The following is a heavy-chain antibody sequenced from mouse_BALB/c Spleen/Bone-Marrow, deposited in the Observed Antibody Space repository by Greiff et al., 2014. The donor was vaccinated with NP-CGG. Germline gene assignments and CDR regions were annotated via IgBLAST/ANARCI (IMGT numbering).Heavy chain of an antibody. J-gene: IGHJ4*01. V-gene: IGHV5-6*01. CDR1: GFTFSTYG. CDR3: TRRGRYDERSGMDY. D-gene: IGHD2-14*01. CDR2: INSGGSYT. Sequence: VQLQQSGGDLVKPGGSLKLSCAASGFTFSTYGMSWVRQTPDKRLEWVATINSGGSYTYYPDSVKGRFTISRDNAKNTLYLQMSSLKSEDTAMYYCTRRGRYDERSGMDYWGQGTSVTVSS.